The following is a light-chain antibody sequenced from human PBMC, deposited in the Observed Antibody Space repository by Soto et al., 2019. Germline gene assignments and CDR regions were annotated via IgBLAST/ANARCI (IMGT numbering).Light chain of an antibody. J-gene: IGKJ1*01. CDR2: DAY. Sequence: DIQMTQSPSSLSASVGDRVTITCRASQSISSYLNWYQQKPGKAPKLLIYDAYSLKSGVPSRFSGSGSGTEFTLTISSLQPDDFATYYCQHYNSYSEAFGQGTKVDIK. CDR1: QSISSY. CDR3: QHYNSYSEA. V-gene: IGKV1-5*01.